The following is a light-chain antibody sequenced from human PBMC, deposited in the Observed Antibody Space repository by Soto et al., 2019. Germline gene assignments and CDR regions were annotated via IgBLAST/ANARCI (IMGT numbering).Light chain of an antibody. Sequence: QSVLTQPASVSGSPGRSITIACTGTSSDVGSYNYVSWYQQHPGKAPKLMIYEVSNRPSGVSNRFSGSKSGNTASLTISGLQAEDEADYYCNSYTSTNTWVFGTGTKVTVL. CDR3: NSYTSTNTWV. V-gene: IGLV2-14*01. CDR2: EVS. CDR1: SSDVGSYNY. J-gene: IGLJ1*01.